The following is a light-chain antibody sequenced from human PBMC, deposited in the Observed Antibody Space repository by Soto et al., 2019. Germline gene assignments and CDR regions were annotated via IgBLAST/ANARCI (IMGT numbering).Light chain of an antibody. CDR1: QSVDSRY. J-gene: IGKJ4*01. CDR3: QQFGRSRLS. V-gene: IGKV3-20*01. Sequence: ENVLTQSPGTLSLSPGERATLSCRASQSVDSRYLVWYQQKPGQSPWLLIYGTSTRATGIPDRFSGSGSRTDFTLTINRLEPDDSAVYYCQQFGRSRLSFGGGTKVEIK. CDR2: GTS.